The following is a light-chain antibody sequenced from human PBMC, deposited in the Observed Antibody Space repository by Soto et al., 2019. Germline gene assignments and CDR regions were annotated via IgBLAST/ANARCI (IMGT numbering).Light chain of an antibody. V-gene: IGKV1-9*01. CDR3: QQLHIYPLT. CDR2: DAS. Sequence: DIQLTQSPSLWSASVGDRVTITFRASRNVASCLAWYQLKPGKGPKLLIYDASTLQSGAPSRFSGSGSGTVFNVTISRLQPEDFATYYCQQLHIYPLTCGQGTKVQIK. J-gene: IGKJ1*01. CDR1: RNVASC.